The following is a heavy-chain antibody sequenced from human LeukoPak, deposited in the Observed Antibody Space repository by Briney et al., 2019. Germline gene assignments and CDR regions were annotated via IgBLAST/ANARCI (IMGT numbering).Heavy chain of an antibody. J-gene: IGHJ4*02. Sequence: SETLSLTCTVSGGSISSGSYYWSWIRQPAGKGLEWIGRIYTSGSTNYNPSLKSRVTISVDTSKSQFSLKLSSVTAADTAVYYCARETDWGDRDYWGQGTLVTVSS. D-gene: IGHD3/OR15-3a*01. CDR3: ARETDWGDRDY. CDR2: IYTSGST. V-gene: IGHV4-61*02. CDR1: GGSISSGSYY.